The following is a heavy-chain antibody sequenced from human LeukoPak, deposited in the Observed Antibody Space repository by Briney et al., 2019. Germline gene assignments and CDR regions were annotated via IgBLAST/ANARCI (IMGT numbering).Heavy chain of an antibody. CDR3: AKEFSGGKGPFDY. J-gene: IGHJ4*02. CDR2: IKQDGSEK. CDR1: GFTFSSYW. Sequence: PGGSLRLSCAASGFTFSSYWMSWVRQAPGKGLEWVANIKQDGSEKYYVDSVKGRFTISRDNAKNSLYLQMNSLRAEDTAVYYCAKEFSGGKGPFDYWGQGTLVTVSS. V-gene: IGHV3-7*03. D-gene: IGHD4-23*01.